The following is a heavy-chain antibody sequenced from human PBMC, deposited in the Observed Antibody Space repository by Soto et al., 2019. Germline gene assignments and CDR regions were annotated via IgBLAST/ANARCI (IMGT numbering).Heavy chain of an antibody. CDR2: IYYSGST. J-gene: IGHJ5*02. Sequence: QVQLQESGPGLVKPSETPSLTCTVSGGSVSSGSYYWSWIRQPPGKGLEWIGYIYYSGSTNYNPSLKSRVTISVDTSKNQFSLKLSSVTAADTAVYYCARDRWGDYGDYSWFDPWGQGTLVTVSS. V-gene: IGHV4-61*01. CDR3: ARDRWGDYGDYSWFDP. CDR1: GGSVSSGSYY. D-gene: IGHD4-17*01.